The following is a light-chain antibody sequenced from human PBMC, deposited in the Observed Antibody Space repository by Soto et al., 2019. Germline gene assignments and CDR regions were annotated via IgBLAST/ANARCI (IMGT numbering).Light chain of an antibody. Sequence: DLRMTQSPSTLSASVGDRVTITCRASQSISSWLAGYQQKPGKAPKLLIYDASSLESGVPSRFSGSRSGTEFTLTTSSLPTDDFATYYCQQYNSYWTFGQGTKVEIK. CDR2: DAS. V-gene: IGKV1-5*01. CDR3: QQYNSYWT. J-gene: IGKJ1*01. CDR1: QSISSW.